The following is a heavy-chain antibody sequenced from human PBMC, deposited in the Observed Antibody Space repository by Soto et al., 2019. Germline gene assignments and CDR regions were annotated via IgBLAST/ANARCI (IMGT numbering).Heavy chain of an antibody. CDR2: IIPIFGIA. CDR1: GGTFSSYA. V-gene: IGHV1-69*10. J-gene: IGHJ5*02. CDR3: ARGFTERGLVEMATIWFDP. Sequence: ASVKVSCKASGGTFSSYAISWVRQAPGQGLEWMGGIIPIFGIANYAQKFQGRVTITADKSTSTAYMELSSLRSEDTAVYYCARGFTERGLVEMATIWFDPWGQGTLVTVSS. D-gene: IGHD5-12*01.